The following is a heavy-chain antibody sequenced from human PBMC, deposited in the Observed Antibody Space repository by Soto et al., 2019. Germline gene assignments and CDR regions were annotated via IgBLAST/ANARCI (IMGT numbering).Heavy chain of an antibody. V-gene: IGHV4-59*01. CDR1: GGSISSYY. J-gene: IGHJ6*02. Sequence: SETLSLTCTVSGGSISSYYWSWIRQPPGKGLEWIGYIYYSGSTNYNPSLKSRVTISVDTSKNQFSLKLSSVTAADTAVYYCARGIGTRYPPIYYYYYYGMDVWGQGTTVTVSS. CDR2: IYYSGST. CDR3: ARGIGTRYPPIYYYYYYGMDV. D-gene: IGHD6-13*01.